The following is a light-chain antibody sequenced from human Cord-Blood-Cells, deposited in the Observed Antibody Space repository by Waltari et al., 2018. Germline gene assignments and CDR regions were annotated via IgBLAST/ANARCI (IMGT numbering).Light chain of an antibody. J-gene: IGLJ1*01. Sequence: QSVLTQPPSASGTPGQRVTISCSGSSSNIGSNYVYWYQQLPGTAPKLLIYRNNQRPSGVRDLFSGSKSGTSASLAIIGLRSEDEADYYCAAWDDSLSGYVFGTGTKVTVL. CDR2: RNN. V-gene: IGLV1-47*01. CDR1: SSNIGSNY. CDR3: AAWDDSLSGYV.